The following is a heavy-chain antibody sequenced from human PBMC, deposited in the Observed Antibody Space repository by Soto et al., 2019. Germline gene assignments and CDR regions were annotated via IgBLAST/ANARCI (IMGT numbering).Heavy chain of an antibody. V-gene: IGHV3-21*01. CDR3: ARDSTEYSYGYEASYAFDI. Sequence: GGSLRLSCAASGFTFSSYSMNWVRQAPGKGLEWVSSISSSSSYIYYADSVKGRFTISRDNAKNSLYLQMNSQRAEDTAVYYCARDSTEYSYGYEASYAFDIWGQGTMVTVSS. CDR1: GFTFSSYS. D-gene: IGHD5-18*01. J-gene: IGHJ3*02. CDR2: ISSSSSYI.